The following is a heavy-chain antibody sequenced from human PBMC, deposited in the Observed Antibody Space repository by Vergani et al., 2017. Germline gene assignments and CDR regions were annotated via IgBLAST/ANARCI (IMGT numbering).Heavy chain of an antibody. V-gene: IGHV1-69*13. J-gene: IGHJ4*02. Sequence: QVQLVQSGAEMKKPGASVKVSCKASGATFRSNTISWVRQVPGQGLEWMGRIIPIFGTANYAQKFQGRVTITADESTSTAYMELRSLRSDDTAVYYCARDPPSDYYGSGSYSPDDYWGQGTLVTVSS. CDR1: GATFRSNT. CDR2: IIPIFGTA. CDR3: ARDPPSDYYGSGSYSPDDY. D-gene: IGHD3-10*01.